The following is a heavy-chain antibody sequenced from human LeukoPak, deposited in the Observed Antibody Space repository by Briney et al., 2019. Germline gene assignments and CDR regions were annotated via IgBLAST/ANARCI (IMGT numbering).Heavy chain of an antibody. J-gene: IGHJ4*02. CDR2: INPNSGGT. V-gene: IGHV1-2*02. D-gene: IGHD3-10*01. CDR1: GYSFTSYW. CDR3: ARDGPAQMVDFDY. Sequence: GESLKISCKGSGYSFTSYWNGWVRQAPGQGLEWMGWINPNSGGTNYAQKFQGRVTMTRDTSISTAYMELSRLRPDDTAVYYCARDGPAQMVDFDYWGQGTLVTVSS.